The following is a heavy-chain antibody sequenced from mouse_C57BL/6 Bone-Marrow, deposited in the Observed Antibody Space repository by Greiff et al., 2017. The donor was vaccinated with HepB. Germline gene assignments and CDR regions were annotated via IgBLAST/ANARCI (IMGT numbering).Heavy chain of an antibody. J-gene: IGHJ3*01. CDR2: IRNKANGYTT. V-gene: IGHV7-3*01. CDR3: ARRSWFAY. CDR1: GFTFTDYY. Sequence: EVQLQESGGGLVQPGGSLSLSCAASGFTFTDYYMSWVRQPPGKALEWLGFIRNKANGYTTEYSASVKGRFTISRDNSQSILYLQMNALRAEDSATYYCARRSWFAYWGQGTLVTVSA.